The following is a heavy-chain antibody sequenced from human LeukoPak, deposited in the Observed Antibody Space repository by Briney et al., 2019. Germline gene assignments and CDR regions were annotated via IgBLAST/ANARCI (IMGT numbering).Heavy chain of an antibody. V-gene: IGHV6-1*01. J-gene: IGHJ4*02. CDR3: ARGTAIYGDLDY. CDR1: GDSVSSNSAA. D-gene: IGHD4-17*01. CDR2: TYYRSKWYN. Sequence: SQTLSLTCALSGDSVSSNSAARNWIRQSPSRGLEWLGRTYYRSKWYNDYAVSVKSRITINPDTSKNQFSLKLSSVTAADTAVYYCARGTAIYGDLDYWGQGTLVTVSS.